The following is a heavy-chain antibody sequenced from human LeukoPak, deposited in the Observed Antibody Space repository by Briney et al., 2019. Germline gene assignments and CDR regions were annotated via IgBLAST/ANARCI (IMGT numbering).Heavy chain of an antibody. V-gene: IGHV3-7*03. CDR2: MKQDGSEK. CDR3: ARGSGVVRPSWFDP. CDR1: GFTFSSYW. J-gene: IGHJ5*02. D-gene: IGHD3-3*01. Sequence: PGGSLRLSCAASGFTFSSYWMSWVRQAPGKGLEWVANMKQDGSEKYYVDSVKGRFTISRDNAKNSLYLQMNSLRAEDTAVYYCARGSGVVRPSWFDPWGQGTLVTVSS.